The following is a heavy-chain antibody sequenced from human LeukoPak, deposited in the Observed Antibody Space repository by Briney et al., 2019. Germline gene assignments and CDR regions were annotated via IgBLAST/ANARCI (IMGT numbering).Heavy chain of an antibody. V-gene: IGHV1-18*01. Sequence: ASVKVSFKASGYTFTMYGISWVRQAPGQGLEWMGWISAYNGNTNYAQKFQGRVTITTDTSTSTAYMELRSLRSDDTAVYYCARDGIVVVTAGHYYYGMDVWGQGTTVTVSS. J-gene: IGHJ6*02. D-gene: IGHD2-21*02. CDR2: ISAYNGNT. CDR3: ARDGIVVVTAGHYYYGMDV. CDR1: GYTFTMYG.